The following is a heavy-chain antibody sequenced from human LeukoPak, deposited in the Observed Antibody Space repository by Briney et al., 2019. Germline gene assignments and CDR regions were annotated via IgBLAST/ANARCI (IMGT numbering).Heavy chain of an antibody. CDR2: INHSGST. CDR1: GGSFSGYY. J-gene: IGHJ4*02. CDR3: ARGRGSYYAVLLDY. V-gene: IGHV4-34*01. D-gene: IGHD1-26*01. Sequence: SETLSLTCAVYGGSFSGYYWSWIRQPPGKGLEWIGEINHSGSTNYNPSLKSRVTISVDTSKNQFFLKLSSVTAADTAVYYCARGRGSYYAVLLDYWGQGTLVTVSS.